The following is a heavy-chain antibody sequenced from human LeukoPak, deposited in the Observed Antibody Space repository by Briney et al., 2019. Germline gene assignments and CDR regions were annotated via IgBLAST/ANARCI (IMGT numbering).Heavy chain of an antibody. CDR3: APHTMAPLRDWFDP. Sequence: SETLSLTCAVYGGSFSGYYWSWIRQPPGKGLEWIGEINHSGSTNYDPSLKSRITISVDTSKNQLSLKLSSVTAADTAVYYCAPHTMAPLRDWFDPWGQGTLVTVSS. V-gene: IGHV4-34*01. J-gene: IGHJ5*02. CDR1: GGSFSGYY. CDR2: INHSGST. D-gene: IGHD3-10*01.